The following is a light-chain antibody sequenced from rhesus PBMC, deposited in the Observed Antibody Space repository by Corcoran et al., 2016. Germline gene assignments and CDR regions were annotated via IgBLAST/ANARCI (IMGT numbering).Light chain of an antibody. V-gene: IGKV1-28*02. CDR2: AAT. J-gene: IGKJ1*01. CDR1: QGISSH. Sequence: DIQMTQSPSSLSASVGDTVTSTCRASQGISSHLNWFQQKPGKAPKRLLYAATPLQSGVPSRFSGRGSGTDFTLPISSLQPEDFATYYCQQYKSYPWTFGHGAKVEIK. CDR3: QQYKSYPWT.